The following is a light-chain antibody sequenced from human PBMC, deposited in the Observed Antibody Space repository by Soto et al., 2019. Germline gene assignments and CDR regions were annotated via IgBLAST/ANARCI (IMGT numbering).Light chain of an antibody. CDR3: LQHYAWPWT. Sequence: EIVLTQSPGTLSLSPGERATLSGRASQSVSNNYLAWYQQTPGQAPRLVLQRIFTRAIGVPARFSGSGSETEFTLTISGLQSEDSGVYYCLQHYAWPWTFGQGTKVDIK. CDR2: RIF. V-gene: IGKV3D-7*01. CDR1: QSVSNNY. J-gene: IGKJ1*01.